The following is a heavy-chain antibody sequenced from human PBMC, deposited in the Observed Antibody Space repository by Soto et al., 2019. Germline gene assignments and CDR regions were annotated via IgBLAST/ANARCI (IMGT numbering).Heavy chain of an antibody. J-gene: IGHJ4*02. CDR3: ARQHRVKIGGKNPLVPERLDY. CDR2: INSDASNT. V-gene: IGHV3-74*01. CDR1: GFTFSTYW. Sequence: GGSLRLSCASSGFTFSTYWMHWVRQAPGKWQVWVSRINSDASNTKYAESVKGRFTISRDNSKNTLYLQMNSLRAEDMAVYYCARQHRVKIGGKNPLVPERLDYWGQGT. D-gene: IGHD2-15*01.